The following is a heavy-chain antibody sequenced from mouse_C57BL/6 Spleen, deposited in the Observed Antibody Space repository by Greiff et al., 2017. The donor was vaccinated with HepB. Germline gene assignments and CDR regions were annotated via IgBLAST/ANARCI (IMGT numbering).Heavy chain of an antibody. V-gene: IGHV5-4*01. CDR3: ARDLTAAWFAY. CDR1: GFTFSSYA. J-gene: IGHJ3*01. Sequence: DVQLVESGGGLVKPGGSLKLSCAASGFTFSSYAMSWVRQTPEKRLEWVATISDGGSYTYYPDNVKGRFTISRDNAKNNLYLQMSHLKSEDTAMYYCARDLTAAWFAYWGQGTLVTVSA. D-gene: IGHD4-1*01. CDR2: ISDGGSYT.